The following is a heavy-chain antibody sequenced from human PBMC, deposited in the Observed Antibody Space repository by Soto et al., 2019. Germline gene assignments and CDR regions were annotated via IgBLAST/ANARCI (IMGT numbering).Heavy chain of an antibody. D-gene: IGHD5-12*01. CDR2: ISGRSDVI. J-gene: IGHJ5*01. Sequence: QVHLVESGGGLVKPGGSLRLSCAASGFSISDFYMSWVRQIPGKGLEWISYISGRSDVIHYVDSVKGRFTVSRDNARNSVFLQMASLRAEDSGIYFCARERAPDIRFDSWGQGTLVTVSS. V-gene: IGHV3-11*01. CDR3: ARERAPDIRFDS. CDR1: GFSISDFY.